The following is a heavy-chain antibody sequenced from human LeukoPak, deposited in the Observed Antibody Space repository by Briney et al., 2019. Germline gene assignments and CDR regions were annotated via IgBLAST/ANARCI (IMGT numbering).Heavy chain of an antibody. D-gene: IGHD3-22*01. CDR2: IYTSGST. J-gene: IGHJ4*02. CDR3: ARRVVVTPTYYFDY. CDR1: GGSISSGSYY. Sequence: SETLSLTCTVSGGSISSGSYYWSWIRQPAGKGLEWIGRIYTSGSTNYNPSLKSRVTISVDTSKNQFSLKLSSVTAADTAVYYCARRVVVTPTYYFDYWGQGTLVTVSS. V-gene: IGHV4-61*02.